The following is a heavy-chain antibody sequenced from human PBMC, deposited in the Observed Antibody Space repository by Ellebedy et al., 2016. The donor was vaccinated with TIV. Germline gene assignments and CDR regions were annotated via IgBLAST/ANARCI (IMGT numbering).Heavy chain of an antibody. V-gene: IGHV4-39*01. CDR2: IYYSGST. Sequence: MPSETLSLTCTVSGGSINSSYYWGWIRQLPGKGLEWIGSIYYSGSTYYNPSLKSRVTISVDTSKNQFSLKLSSVTAADTAAYYCARPPIVGGTVAFDYWGQGILVTVSS. CDR3: ARPPIVGGTVAFDY. J-gene: IGHJ4*02. D-gene: IGHD1-26*01. CDR1: GGSINSSYY.